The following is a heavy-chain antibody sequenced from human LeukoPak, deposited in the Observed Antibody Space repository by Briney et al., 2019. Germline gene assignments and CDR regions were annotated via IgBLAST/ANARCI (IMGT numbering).Heavy chain of an antibody. D-gene: IGHD6-19*01. Sequence: SSGTLSLTCAVSGGSISSSNWWSWVRQPPGKGLEWIGEIYHSGSTNYNPSLKSRVTISVDKSKNQFSLKLSSVTAADTAVYYCARDLAVAGTWFDPWGQGTLVTVSS. CDR1: GGSISSSNW. J-gene: IGHJ5*02. CDR3: ARDLAVAGTWFDP. V-gene: IGHV4-4*02. CDR2: IYHSGST.